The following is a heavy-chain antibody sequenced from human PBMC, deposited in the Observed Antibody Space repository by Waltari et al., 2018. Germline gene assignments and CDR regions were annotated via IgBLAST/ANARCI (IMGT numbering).Heavy chain of an antibody. CDR2: IYPGYSDI. CDR3: ARFGGNSGDYYYYYGMDV. CDR1: GYSFTSYW. V-gene: IGHV5-51*03. D-gene: IGHD2-21*02. J-gene: IGHJ6*02. Sequence: EVQLVQSGAEVKKPGESLKISCKGSGYSFTSYWIGWVRQMPGKGLEWMGIIYPGYSDIRYSPSFQCQVTISADKSISTAYLQWSSLKASDTAMYYCARFGGNSGDYYYYYGMDVWGQGTTVTVSS.